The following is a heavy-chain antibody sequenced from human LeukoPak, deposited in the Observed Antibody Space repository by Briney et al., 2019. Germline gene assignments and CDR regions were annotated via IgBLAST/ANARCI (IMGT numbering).Heavy chain of an antibody. Sequence: PGGSLRLSCAASGFTFSSYAMSWVRQAPGKGLQWVSTITGTTHYTDSVRGRFTISRDNSKNILYLQMNSLSTEDTAIYYCAKDRTVVGATSFDYWGLGTLVTVSS. D-gene: IGHD1-26*01. J-gene: IGHJ4*02. CDR2: ITGTT. CDR1: GFTFSSYA. V-gene: IGHV3-23*01. CDR3: AKDRTVVGATSFDY.